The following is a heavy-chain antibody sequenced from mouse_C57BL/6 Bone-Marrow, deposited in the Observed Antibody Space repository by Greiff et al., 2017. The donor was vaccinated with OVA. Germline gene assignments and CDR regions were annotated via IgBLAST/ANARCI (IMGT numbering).Heavy chain of an antibody. Sequence: EVKLVESGPELVKPGASVKIPCKASGYTFTDYNMDWVKQSHGKSLEWIGDINPNNGGTIYNQKFKGKATLTVDKSSSTAYMELRSLTSEDTAVYYCASTGSSYGFAYWGQGTLVTVSA. CDR1: GYTFTDYN. CDR2: INPNNGGT. J-gene: IGHJ3*01. V-gene: IGHV1-18*01. D-gene: IGHD1-1*01. CDR3: ASTGSSYGFAY.